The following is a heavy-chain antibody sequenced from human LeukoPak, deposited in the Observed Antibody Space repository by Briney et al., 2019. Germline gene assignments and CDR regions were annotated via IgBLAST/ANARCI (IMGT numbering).Heavy chain of an antibody. J-gene: IGHJ4*02. D-gene: IGHD1-14*01. CDR2: IIPIFGTA. V-gene: IGHV1-69*13. Sequence: SVKGSCMASGGTFSSYDVSWVRPAPGQGLEWMGGIIPIFGTANYAQKFQGRVTITADESTSTAYMELSSLRSEDTAVYYCVLSRSLNLDYWGQGTLVTVSS. CDR1: GGTFSSYD. CDR3: VLSRSLNLDY.